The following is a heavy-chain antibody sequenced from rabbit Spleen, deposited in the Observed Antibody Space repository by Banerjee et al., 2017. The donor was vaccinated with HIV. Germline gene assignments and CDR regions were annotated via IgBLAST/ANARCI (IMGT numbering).Heavy chain of an antibody. Sequence: QQQLEESGGGLVQPGGSLKLSCKASGFTLSSYYMNWVRQAPGKGLEWIACVYLDSTSYYANWAKGRFTISKTSSTTVTLQMTSLTAADTATYFCARDGVAGVGYAYDLWGQGTLVTVS. CDR2: VYLDSTS. CDR1: GFTLSSYYM. J-gene: IGHJ4*01. D-gene: IGHD6-1*01. CDR3: ARDGVAGVGYAYDL. V-gene: IGHV1S45*01.